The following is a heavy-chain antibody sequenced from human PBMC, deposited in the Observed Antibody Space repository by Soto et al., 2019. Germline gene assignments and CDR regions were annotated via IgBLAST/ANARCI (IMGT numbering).Heavy chain of an antibody. CDR1: GFTFSSYA. Sequence: GGSLRLSCAASGFTFSSYAMSWVRQAPGKGLEWVSAFSGSGGSTYYADSVKGRFTISRDNSKNTLYLQMNSLRAEDTAVYYCAKDGYCSGGSCFPTDYYYYYMDVWGKGTTVTVSS. J-gene: IGHJ6*03. CDR2: FSGSGGST. CDR3: AKDGYCSGGSCFPTDYYYYYMDV. D-gene: IGHD2-15*01. V-gene: IGHV3-23*01.